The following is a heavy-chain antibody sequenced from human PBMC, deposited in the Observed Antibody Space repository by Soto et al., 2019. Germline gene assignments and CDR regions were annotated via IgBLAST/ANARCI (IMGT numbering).Heavy chain of an antibody. CDR2: ISWSGDSA. J-gene: IGHJ4*02. Sequence: PGGSLRLSCAASGFIFRDCAMNWVRQAPGKGLEWVSYISWSGDSALYADSVKGRFTISRDNSRKTLYLQINSLRVDETAVYYCGNERRGSARSVCHXWGQATLFTVSX. D-gene: IGHD6-19*01. CDR3: GNERRGSARSVCHX. CDR1: GFIFRDCA. V-gene: IGHV3-23*01.